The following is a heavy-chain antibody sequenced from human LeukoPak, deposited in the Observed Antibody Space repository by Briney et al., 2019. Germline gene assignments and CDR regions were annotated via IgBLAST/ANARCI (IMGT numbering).Heavy chain of an antibody. D-gene: IGHD2-2*01. Sequence: SQTLSLTCTVSGGSISSGSYYWSWIRQPPGKGLEWIGSIYYSGSTYYNPSLKSRVTISVDTSKNQFSLKLSSVTAADTAVYYCARLPTVVRYCSSTSCYGAFDIWGQGTMVTVSS. V-gene: IGHV4-39*01. CDR2: IYYSGST. CDR1: GGSISSGSYY. J-gene: IGHJ3*02. CDR3: ARLPTVVRYCSSTSCYGAFDI.